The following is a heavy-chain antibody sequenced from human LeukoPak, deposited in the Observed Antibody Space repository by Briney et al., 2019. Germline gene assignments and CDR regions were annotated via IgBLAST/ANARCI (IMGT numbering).Heavy chain of an antibody. J-gene: IGHJ6*03. D-gene: IGHD2-15*01. CDR3: ARGSRGGHPSSYYYMDV. Sequence: PSETLSLTCAVYGGSFGGYYWSWIRQPPGKGLEWIGEINHSGSTNYNPSLKSRVTISVDTSKNQFSLKLSSVTAADTAGYYCARGSRGGHPSSYYYMDVWGKGTTVTVSS. CDR2: INHSGST. V-gene: IGHV4-34*01. CDR1: GGSFGGYY.